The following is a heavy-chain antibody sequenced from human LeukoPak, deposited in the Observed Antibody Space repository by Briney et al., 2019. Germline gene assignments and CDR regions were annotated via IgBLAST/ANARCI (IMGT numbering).Heavy chain of an antibody. V-gene: IGHV3-73*01. CDR2: IRNKANGYET. D-gene: IGHD2-8*01. CDR1: GFTFSASA. Sequence: QPGGSLKLSCAASGFTFSASAMHWVRQASGKGLEWVGRIRNKANGYETAYAASVKGRFIISRDDSKNTAYLQMNSLKTKDTAVYYCTRLGYYTNGVCYFDYWGQGILVTVSS. CDR3: TRLGYYTNGVCYFDY. J-gene: IGHJ4*02.